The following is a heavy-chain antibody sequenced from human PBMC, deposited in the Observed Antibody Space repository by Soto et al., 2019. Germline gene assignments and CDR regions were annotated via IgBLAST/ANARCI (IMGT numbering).Heavy chain of an antibody. CDR2: ISAGADDT. Sequence: GGTLRLSGAASGFNFSSYAMSWVRQATGQGLEWVSAISAGADDTNYADSVNGRFTISRDNSKNTLYLQMNSLRAEDTAVYYSAKGRESSGSYRAVDYWGGGARFT. CDR1: GFNFSSYA. J-gene: IGHJ4*02. CDR3: AKGRESSGSYRAVDY. V-gene: IGHV3-23*01. D-gene: IGHD3-22*01.